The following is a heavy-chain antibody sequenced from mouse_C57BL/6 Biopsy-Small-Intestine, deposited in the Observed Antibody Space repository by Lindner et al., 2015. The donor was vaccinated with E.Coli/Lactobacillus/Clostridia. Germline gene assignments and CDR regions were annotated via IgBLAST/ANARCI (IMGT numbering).Heavy chain of an antibody. CDR1: NTLTEVSM. CDR3: ASHLIRFLEYKPRGGMDL. V-gene: IGHV1-83*01. Sequence: SVKVSCKASGNTLTEVSMHWVRQAPGKGLEWMGGFDPEHAKAIYAQNFQGRVTMTEDTSTDTGYMELRSLRSEDTAVYYCAASHLIRFLEYKPRGGMDLWGQGTTVTVSS. J-gene: IGHJ1*01. CDR2: DPEHAKAI. D-gene: IGHD1-1*02.